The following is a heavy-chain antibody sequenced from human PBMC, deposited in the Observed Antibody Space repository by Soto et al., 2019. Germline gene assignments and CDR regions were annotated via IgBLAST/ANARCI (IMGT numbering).Heavy chain of an antibody. CDR2: IAYDGINT. Sequence: GGSLRLSCVASGFNFGTYAIHWVRQAPGKGLQWVALIAYDGINTYYADSVKGRFTISRDNSKNTLHLQMNSLRPEDTGVYFCARVTPGNNLYYFSGSDVWGQGTSVTVSS. J-gene: IGHJ6*02. CDR1: GFNFGTYA. D-gene: IGHD1-1*01. V-gene: IGHV3-30-3*01. CDR3: ARVTPGNNLYYFSGSDV.